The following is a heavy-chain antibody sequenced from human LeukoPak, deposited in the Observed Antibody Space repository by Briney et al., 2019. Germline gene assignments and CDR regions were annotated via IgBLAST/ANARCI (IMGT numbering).Heavy chain of an antibody. D-gene: IGHD1-26*01. Sequence: GGSLRLSCAASGFTFSSYSMNWVHQAPGKGLEWVSSISSSSSYIYYADSVKGRFTISRDNAKNSLYLQMNSLRAEDTAVYYCARDGGSYHADAFDYWGQGTLVTVSS. CDR1: GFTFSSYS. CDR2: ISSSSSYI. J-gene: IGHJ4*02. CDR3: ARDGGSYHADAFDY. V-gene: IGHV3-21*01.